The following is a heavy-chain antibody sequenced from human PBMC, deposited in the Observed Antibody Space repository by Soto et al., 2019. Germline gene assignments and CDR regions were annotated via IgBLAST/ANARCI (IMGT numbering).Heavy chain of an antibody. D-gene: IGHD2-2*01. V-gene: IGHV1-69*01. CDR3: ARAST. CDR1: GGTFRTYA. J-gene: IGHJ5*02. CDR2: ITPISGTT. Sequence: QVQLVQSGAEVKKPGSSVKVSCKVSGGTFRTYAINWVRQAPGQGLEWMGGITPISGTTNHAQKFRGRVTISADESTSTAYMDLSSLRHNDTAVYYCARASTWGQGSLVTVSS.